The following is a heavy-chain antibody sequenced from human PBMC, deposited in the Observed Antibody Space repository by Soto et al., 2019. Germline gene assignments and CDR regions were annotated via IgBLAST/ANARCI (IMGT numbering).Heavy chain of an antibody. V-gene: IGHV2-5*01. CDR2: IYWNDDK. D-gene: IGHD3-10*01. CDR1: GFSLSFNEVG. J-gene: IGHJ6*01. CDR3: ARRRLSYYGMEV. Sequence: TLCLTCTVSGFSLSFNEVGVGWIRQPPGKALEWLALIYWNDDKRYSPSLRSRLTITKDTSKNQVVLTMTNMDPVDTATYYCARRRLSYYGMEVWGQETTFTDSS.